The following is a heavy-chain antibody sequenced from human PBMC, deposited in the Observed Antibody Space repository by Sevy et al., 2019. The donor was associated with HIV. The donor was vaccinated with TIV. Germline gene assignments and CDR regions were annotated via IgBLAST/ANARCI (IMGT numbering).Heavy chain of an antibody. CDR1: GGSISSSNW. CDR2: IYRSGST. D-gene: IGHD3-10*01. Sequence: SQTLSLTCGVSGGSISSSNWWHWVRQPPGKGLEWIGEIYRSGSTNYNPSLKSRVTISVDNPKNQFSLQLNSVTAADTAVYYCARGFDTPSGFDPWGQGTLVTVSS. J-gene: IGHJ5*02. CDR3: ARGFDTPSGFDP. V-gene: IGHV4-4*02.